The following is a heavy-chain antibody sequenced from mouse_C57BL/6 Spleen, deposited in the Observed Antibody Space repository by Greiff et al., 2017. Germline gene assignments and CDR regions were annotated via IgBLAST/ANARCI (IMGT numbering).Heavy chain of an antibody. V-gene: IGHV1-61*01. D-gene: IGHD2-1*01. CDR3: ARCDMGYVNPLNFDV. Sequence: QVQLQQPGAELVRPGSSVKLSCKASGYTFTSYWMDWVKQRPGQGLEWIGNIYPSDSETNYNQKFKDKATLTVDKSYSTAYMQLSSLTSEDSSVYYCARCDMGYVNPLNFDVWGTGTTVTVSS. CDR1: GYTFTSYW. CDR2: IYPSDSET. J-gene: IGHJ1*03.